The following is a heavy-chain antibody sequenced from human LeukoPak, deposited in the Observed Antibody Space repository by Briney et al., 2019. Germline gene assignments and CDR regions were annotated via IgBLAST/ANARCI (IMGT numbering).Heavy chain of an antibody. CDR2: IYYSGST. CDR1: GGSTSSYY. Sequence: SETLSLTCTVSGGSTSSYYWSWIRQPPGKGLEWIGYIYYSGSTNYNPSLKSRVTISVDTSKNQFSLKLSSVTAADTAVYYCAREGRWFYDSSGPEAGDAFDIWGQGTMVTVSS. V-gene: IGHV4-59*01. J-gene: IGHJ3*02. CDR3: AREGRWFYDSSGPEAGDAFDI. D-gene: IGHD3-22*01.